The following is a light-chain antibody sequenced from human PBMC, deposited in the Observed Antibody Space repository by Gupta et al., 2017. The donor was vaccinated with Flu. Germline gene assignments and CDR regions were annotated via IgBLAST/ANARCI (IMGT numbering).Light chain of an antibody. CDR2: SDI. J-gene: IGLJ1*01. V-gene: IGLV1-40*01. CDR3: QSFDRSRGGGYV. CDR1: ASNVGAGVD. Sequence: CAGTASNVGAGVDLHWYQHGPGKAPKLVIFSDINRPAGGPARVSGSKSGTSTSLAITGLQPEDEGDYYCQSFDRSRGGGYVFGRGTTVSV.